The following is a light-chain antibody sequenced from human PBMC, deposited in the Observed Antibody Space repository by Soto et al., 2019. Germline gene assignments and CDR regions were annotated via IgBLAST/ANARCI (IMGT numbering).Light chain of an antibody. CDR3: QQYYSDPPT. CDR2: AAS. J-gene: IGKJ1*01. CDR1: QDIDKY. Sequence: DIQMTQSPSSLSASLGDIVTLTCRASQDIDKYLNWYQQKPGKAPKLLIYAASTLQSGVPSRFSGSGSGTDFTLTISCLQPEDFATYYCQQYYSDPPTCGQGTKV. V-gene: IGKV1-39*01.